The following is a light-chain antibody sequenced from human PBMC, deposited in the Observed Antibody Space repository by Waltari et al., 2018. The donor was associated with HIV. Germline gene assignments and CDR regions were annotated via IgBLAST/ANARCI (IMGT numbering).Light chain of an antibody. J-gene: IGKJ1*01. Sequence: EIVLTQSPATLSLSPGEIATLSCRASQSVNSFLAWYQQKPGQAPRLLIYDASNRATGSPARFRGSASGTDFTLTISSLEPEDFAVYYCQQRSSWPPTFGQGTKVEIK. CDR1: QSVNSF. CDR2: DAS. V-gene: IGKV3-11*01. CDR3: QQRSSWPPT.